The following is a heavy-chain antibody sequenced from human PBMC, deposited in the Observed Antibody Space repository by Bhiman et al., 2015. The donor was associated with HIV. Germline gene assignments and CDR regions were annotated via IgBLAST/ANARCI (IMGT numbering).Heavy chain of an antibody. V-gene: IGHV3-33*01. D-gene: IGHD1-7*01. CDR1: GFTFSTYG. CDR2: IWFDGSKQ. CDR3: ARSNYLGAFDI. Sequence: QVHLLESGGGVVQPGRSLRISCAASGFTFSTYGMHWVRQAPDKGLEWVAVIWFDGSKQYYADSVKGRFTISRDNSKNTVYLQMNSLRAEDTAVYYCARSNYLGAFDIWGQGTMVIVSS. J-gene: IGHJ3*02.